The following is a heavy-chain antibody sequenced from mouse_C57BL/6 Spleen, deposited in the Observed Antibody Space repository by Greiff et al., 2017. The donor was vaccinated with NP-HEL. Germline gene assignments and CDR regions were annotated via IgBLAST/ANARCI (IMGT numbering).Heavy chain of an antibody. V-gene: IGHV1-50*01. D-gene: IGHD1-1*01. CDR3: AREDYYGTSDY. CDR1: GYTFTSYW. J-gene: IGHJ2*01. Sequence: QVQLKESGAELVKPGASVKLSCKASGYTFTSYWMQWVKQRPGQGLEWIGEIDPSDSYTNYNQKFKGKATLTVDTSSSTAYMQLSSLTSDDSAVYYCAREDYYGTSDYWGQGTTLTVSS. CDR2: IDPSDSYT.